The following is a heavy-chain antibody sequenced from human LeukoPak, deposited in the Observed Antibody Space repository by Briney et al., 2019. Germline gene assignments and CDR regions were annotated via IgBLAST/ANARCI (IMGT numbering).Heavy chain of an antibody. Sequence: GGSLRLSCAASGFTFSSYAMHWVRQAPGKGLEYVSAISSNGGSTYYANSVKGRFTISRDNSKNTLYLQMGSLRAEDMAVYYCARDSYGPDYWGQGTLVTVSS. V-gene: IGHV3-64*01. CDR1: GFTFSSYA. CDR3: ARDSYGPDY. D-gene: IGHD5-18*01. J-gene: IGHJ4*02. CDR2: ISSNGGST.